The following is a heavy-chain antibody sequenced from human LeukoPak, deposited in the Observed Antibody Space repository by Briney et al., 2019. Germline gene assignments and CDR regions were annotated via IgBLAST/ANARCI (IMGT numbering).Heavy chain of an antibody. CDR1: GGTFSSYA. Sequence: GASVKVSCKASGGTFSSYAISWVRQAPGQGLEWMGGIIPIFGTANYAQKFQGRVTITTDESTSTAYMELSSLRSEDTAVYYCATSRYSSSSGDFDYWGQGTLVTVSS. J-gene: IGHJ4*02. V-gene: IGHV1-69*05. D-gene: IGHD6-6*01. CDR2: IIPIFGTA. CDR3: ATSRYSSSSGDFDY.